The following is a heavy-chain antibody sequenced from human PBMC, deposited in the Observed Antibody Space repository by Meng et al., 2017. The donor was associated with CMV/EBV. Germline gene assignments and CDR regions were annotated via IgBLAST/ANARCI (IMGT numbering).Heavy chain of an antibody. CDR1: GYTFTSYD. CDR2: MNPNSGGT. CDR3: ARDGGRYCSSTSCYYGMDV. J-gene: IGHJ6*02. D-gene: IGHD2-2*01. Sequence: ASVKVSCKASGYTFTSYDINWVRQATGQGLEWMGWMNPNSGGTNYAQKFQGRVTMTRDTSISTAYMELSRLRSDDTAVYYCARDGGRYCSSTSCYYGMDVWGQGTTVTVSS. V-gene: IGHV1-2*02.